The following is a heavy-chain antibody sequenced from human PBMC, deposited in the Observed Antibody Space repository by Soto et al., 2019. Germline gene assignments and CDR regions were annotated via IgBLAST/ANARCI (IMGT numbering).Heavy chain of an antibody. D-gene: IGHD3-9*01. V-gene: IGHV1-18*04. J-gene: IGHJ6*02. Sequence: ASVKVSCKASGYTFTSYGISWVRKAPGQGLEWMGWISAYNGNTNYAQKLQGRVTMTTDTSTSTAYMELRSLRSDDTAVYYCARALVVECLRYFDWLDGCRRGGDYYYGMDVWG. CDR2: ISAYNGNT. CDR3: ARALVVECLRYFDWLDGCRRGGDYYYGMDV. CDR1: GYTFTSYG.